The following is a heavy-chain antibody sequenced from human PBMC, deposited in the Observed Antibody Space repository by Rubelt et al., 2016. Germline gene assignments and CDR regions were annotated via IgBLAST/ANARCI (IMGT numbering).Heavy chain of an antibody. CDR2: IYYSGST. J-gene: IGHJ4*02. CDR1: GGSISSSSYY. D-gene: IGHD3-9*01. V-gene: IGHV4-39*01. CDR3: ARGGILTGLQD. Sequence: QLQLQESGPGLVKPSETLSLTCTVSGGSISSSSYYWGWIRQPPGKGLEWIGSIYYSGSTYYNPSLKSRVTISVDTSKNQFSLKLSSVTAADTAVYYCARGGILTGLQDWGQGTLVTVSS.